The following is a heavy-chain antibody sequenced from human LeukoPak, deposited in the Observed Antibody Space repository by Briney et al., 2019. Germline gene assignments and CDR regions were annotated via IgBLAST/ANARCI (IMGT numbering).Heavy chain of an antibody. CDR2: ISSSSSYI. Sequence: PGGSLRLSCAASGFTFSDYYMSWVRQAPGKGLEWVSSISSSSSYIYYADSVKGRFTISRDNAKNSLYLQMNSLRAEDTAVYYCARLSAPVDYWGQGTLVTVSS. J-gene: IGHJ4*02. V-gene: IGHV3-21*01. CDR1: GFTFSDYY. CDR3: ARLSAPVDY. D-gene: IGHD1-14*01.